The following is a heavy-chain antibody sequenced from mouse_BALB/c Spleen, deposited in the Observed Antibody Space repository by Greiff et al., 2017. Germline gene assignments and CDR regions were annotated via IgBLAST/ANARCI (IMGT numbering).Heavy chain of an antibody. D-gene: IGHD1-1*02. CDR1: GYTFTDYE. CDR3: TRGGYPVG. Sequence: QVHVKQSGAELVRPGASVTLSCKASGYTFTDYEMHWVKQTPVHGLEWIGAIDPETGGTAYNQKFKGKATLTADKSSSTAYMELRSLTSEDSAVYYCTRGGYPVGWGQGTTLTVSS. V-gene: IGHV1-15*01. J-gene: IGHJ2*01. CDR2: IDPETGGT.